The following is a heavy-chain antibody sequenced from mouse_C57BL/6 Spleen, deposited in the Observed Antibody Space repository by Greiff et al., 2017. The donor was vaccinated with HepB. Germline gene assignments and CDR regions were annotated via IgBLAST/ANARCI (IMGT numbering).Heavy chain of an antibody. CDR1: GYSITSGYY. D-gene: IGHD2-4*01. J-gene: IGHJ1*03. CDR2: ISYDGSN. Sequence: EVQVVESGPGLVKPSQSLSLTCSVTGYSITSGYYWNWIRQFPGNKLEWMGYISYDGSNNYNPSLKNRISITRDTSKNQFFLKLNSVTTEDTATYYCARLGDYPYWYFDVWGTGTTVTVSS. V-gene: IGHV3-6*01. CDR3: ARLGDYPYWYFDV.